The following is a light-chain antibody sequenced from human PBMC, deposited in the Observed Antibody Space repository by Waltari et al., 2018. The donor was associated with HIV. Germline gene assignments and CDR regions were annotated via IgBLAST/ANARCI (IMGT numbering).Light chain of an antibody. CDR1: QSISSSY. CDR3: QQYGSSPPKYS. CDR2: GAS. J-gene: IGKJ2*03. Sequence: EIVLTQSPGTLSLSPGERGTLSCRASQSISSSYLAWYQQKPGQAPRLLIYGASSRATGIPDRFSGSGSGTDFTLTIGRLEPEDFAVYYCQQYGSSPPKYSFGQGTKLEIK. V-gene: IGKV3-20*01.